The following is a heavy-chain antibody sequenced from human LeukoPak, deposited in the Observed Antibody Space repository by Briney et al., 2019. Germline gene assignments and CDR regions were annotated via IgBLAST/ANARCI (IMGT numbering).Heavy chain of an antibody. CDR3: ARAGDDSSDFDY. CDR2: IIPIFGTA. CDR1: GGTFSSYA. V-gene: IGHV1-69*06. D-gene: IGHD3-22*01. J-gene: IGHJ4*02. Sequence: ASVKVSCKASGGTFSSYAISWVRQAPGQGLEWMGGIIPIFGTANYAQKFQGRVTITADKSTSTAYMKLSSLRSEDTAVYYCARAGDDSSDFDYWGQGTLVTVSS.